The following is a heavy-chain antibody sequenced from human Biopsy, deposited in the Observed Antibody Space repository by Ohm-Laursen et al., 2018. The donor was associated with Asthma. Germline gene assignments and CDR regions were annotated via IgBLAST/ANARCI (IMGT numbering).Heavy chain of an antibody. Sequence: SETLSLTCPVYGGSFSGYYWSWIRQPPGKGLGWIGEINHSGSTNYNPSLKSRVTISVDTSKNQFSLKLSSVTAADTAVYYCARAGQCSSTSCYNPGWFDPWGQGTLVTVSS. J-gene: IGHJ5*02. D-gene: IGHD2-2*01. V-gene: IGHV4-34*01. CDR2: INHSGST. CDR3: ARAGQCSSTSCYNPGWFDP. CDR1: GGSFSGYY.